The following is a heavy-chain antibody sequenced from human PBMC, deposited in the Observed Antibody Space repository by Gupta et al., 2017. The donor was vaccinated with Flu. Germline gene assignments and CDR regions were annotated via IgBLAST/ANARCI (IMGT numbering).Heavy chain of an antibody. J-gene: IGHJ6*03. CDR2: FSYDGFNK. D-gene: IGHD3-10*01. CDR3: ARADTGGYYYFHMDV. CDR1: GVTFSTYG. Sequence: QVQLVESGGGVVQPGRSLRLSCAASGVTFSTYGMHWVRQAPGKGLEWVAVFSYDGFNKYYADFVKGRFTISRDNSKNTLYLQMDSLRAEDTAIYYCARADTGGYYYFHMDVWGKGTAVTVSS. V-gene: IGHV3-30*03.